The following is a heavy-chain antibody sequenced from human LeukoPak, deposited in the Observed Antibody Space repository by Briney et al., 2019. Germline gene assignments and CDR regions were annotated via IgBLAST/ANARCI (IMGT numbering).Heavy chain of an antibody. CDR1: GYTFTSYY. D-gene: IGHD6-19*01. CDR2: INPSGGST. CDR3: ARAREGSGWYLGSGAIFDY. Sequence: GASVKVSCKASGYTFTSYYMHWVRQAPGQGLEWMGIINPSGGSTSYAQKFQGRVTMTRDTSTSTVYMELSSLRSEDTAVYYCARAREGSGWYLGSGAIFDYWGQGTLVTVSS. V-gene: IGHV1-46*01. J-gene: IGHJ4*02.